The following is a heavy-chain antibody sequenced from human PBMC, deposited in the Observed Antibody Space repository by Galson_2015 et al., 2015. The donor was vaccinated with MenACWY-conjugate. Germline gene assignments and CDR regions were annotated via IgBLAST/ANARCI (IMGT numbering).Heavy chain of an antibody. V-gene: IGHV3-74*01. Sequence: SLRLSCAASGFTFNNYWMHWVRQAPGKGLVWVSRINLDGTSTSYADSVRGRFTISRDNVKNTLYLQMDSLRVEDTAVYHCVRVAGNLYDAILGYYYYGMDVWGQGTTVTVSS. CDR3: VRVAGNLYDAILGYYYYGMDV. CDR1: GFTFNNYW. J-gene: IGHJ6*02. CDR2: INLDGTST. D-gene: IGHD4/OR15-4a*01.